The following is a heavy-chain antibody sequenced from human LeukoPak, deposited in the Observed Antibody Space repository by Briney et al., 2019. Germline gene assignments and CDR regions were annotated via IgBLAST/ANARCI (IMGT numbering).Heavy chain of an antibody. CDR1: GDSLNTYY. Sequence: PSETLSLTCAVSGDSLNTYYWNWIRQTPGKGLEWIGYIYYSGHTDYNPSLESRVTISVDTSKNQFSLSLRSVTAADTAVYFCATYKENKVATRGFDYWGQGTLVTVSS. CDR2: IYYSGHT. J-gene: IGHJ4*02. CDR3: ATYKENKVATRGFDY. V-gene: IGHV4-59*08. D-gene: IGHD5-12*01.